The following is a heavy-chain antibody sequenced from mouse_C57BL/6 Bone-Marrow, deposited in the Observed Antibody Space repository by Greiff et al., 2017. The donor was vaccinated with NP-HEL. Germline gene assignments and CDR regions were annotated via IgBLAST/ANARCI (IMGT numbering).Heavy chain of an antibody. CDR2: ISSGGSYT. V-gene: IGHV5-6*01. CDR3: ARRGANWDGAWFAY. D-gene: IGHD4-1*01. Sequence: VQLKESGGDLVKPGGSLKLSCAASGFTFSSYGMSWVRQTPDQRLEWVATISSGGSYTYYPDSVKGRFTISRDNAKNTLYLQMSSLKYEDTAMYYCARRGANWDGAWFAYWGQGTLVTVSA. CDR1: GFTFSSYG. J-gene: IGHJ3*01.